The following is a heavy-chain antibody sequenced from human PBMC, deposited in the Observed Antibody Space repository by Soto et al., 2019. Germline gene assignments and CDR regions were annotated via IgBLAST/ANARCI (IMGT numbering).Heavy chain of an antibody. Sequence: QIQLVQSGAEVKEPGASVKVSCKASGYTFNTYGITWVRQAPGQGLEWMGWISGYNGNTNYAQKLQDRVTLTTDTSTTTAFMELRSLRSDATAVYYCARGGSVEQPLLNDYWGQGTLVTVSS. J-gene: IGHJ4*02. CDR2: ISGYNGNT. D-gene: IGHD2-8*02. CDR3: ARGGSVEQPLLNDY. CDR1: GYTFNTYG. V-gene: IGHV1-18*01.